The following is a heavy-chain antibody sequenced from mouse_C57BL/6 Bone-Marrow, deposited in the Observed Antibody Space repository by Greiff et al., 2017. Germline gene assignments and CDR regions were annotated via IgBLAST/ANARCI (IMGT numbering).Heavy chain of an antibody. Sequence: VQLQQSGAELARPGASVKLSCKASGYTFTGYGISWVKQRTGQGLEWIGEIYPRSGNTYYNEKFKGKATLTADKSSSTAYMELRSLTSEDSAVYFCARRYYGSSYYFDYWGQGTTLTVSS. V-gene: IGHV1-81*01. D-gene: IGHD1-1*01. J-gene: IGHJ2*01. CDR3: ARRYYGSSYYFDY. CDR2: IYPRSGNT. CDR1: GYTFTGYG.